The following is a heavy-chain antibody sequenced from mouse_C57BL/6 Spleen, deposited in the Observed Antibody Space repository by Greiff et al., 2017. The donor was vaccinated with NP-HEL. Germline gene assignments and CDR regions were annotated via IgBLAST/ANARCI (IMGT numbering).Heavy chain of an antibody. CDR1: GYTFTDYY. V-gene: IGHV1-26*01. J-gene: IGHJ3*01. D-gene: IGHD2-3*01. CDR2: INPNNGGT. Sequence: VQLQQSGPELVKPGASVKISCKASGYTFTDYYMNWVKQSPGKSLEWIGDINPNNGGTSYNQKFKGKATLTVDKSSSTAYMELRSLTSEDSAVYYCAREDGYYSAWFADWGQGTLVTVSA. CDR3: AREDGYYSAWFAD.